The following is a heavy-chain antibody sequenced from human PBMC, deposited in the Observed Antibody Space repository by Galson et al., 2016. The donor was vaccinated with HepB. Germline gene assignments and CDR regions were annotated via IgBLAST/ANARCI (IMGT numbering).Heavy chain of an antibody. CDR1: GDTLTELS. D-gene: IGHD3-3*01. CDR3: ARSSFGVSNP. J-gene: IGHJ5*02. Sequence: SVKVSCKVSGDTLTELSMHWVRQAPGQGLEWMGWMSASNGNTDYAQKFHGRVTMTTDTSTNTAYMELRSLRSDDTAMYYCARSSFGVSNPWGQGTLVTVSS. CDR2: MSASNGNT. V-gene: IGHV1-18*01.